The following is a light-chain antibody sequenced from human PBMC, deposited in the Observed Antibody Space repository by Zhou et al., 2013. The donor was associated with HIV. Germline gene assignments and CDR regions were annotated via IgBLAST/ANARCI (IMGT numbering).Light chain of an antibody. Sequence: DIQLTQSPSFLSASVGDRVTITCRASQGINRWMVWYQQKPGNAPRLLIYDTSTLYSGVPSRFSGSGSGTEYTLTIKGLQPEDFATYYCQQAVSFPLTFGAGTKVDLK. V-gene: IGKV1-12*01. CDR3: QQAVSFPLT. J-gene: IGKJ4*01. CDR1: QGINRW. CDR2: DTS.